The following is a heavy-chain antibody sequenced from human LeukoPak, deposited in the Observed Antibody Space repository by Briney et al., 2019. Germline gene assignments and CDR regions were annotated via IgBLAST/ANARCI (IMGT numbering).Heavy chain of an antibody. Sequence: PSQTLSLTCTVSGGSISSGSYYWSWIRQPAGKGLEWIGRIYTSGSTNYNPSLKSRVTISVDTSKNQFSLKLSSVTAADTAVYYCARDLDSSGVFDPWGQGTLVTVSS. CDR2: IYTSGST. V-gene: IGHV4-61*02. CDR3: ARDLDSSGVFDP. CDR1: GGSISSGSYY. J-gene: IGHJ5*02. D-gene: IGHD6-19*01.